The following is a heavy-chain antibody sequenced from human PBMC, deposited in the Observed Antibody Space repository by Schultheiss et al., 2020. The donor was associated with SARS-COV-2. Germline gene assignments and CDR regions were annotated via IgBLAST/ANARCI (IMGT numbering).Heavy chain of an antibody. Sequence: GGSLRLSCAASGFTFSTYAMSWVRQAPGKGLEWVSVISGSDGSTYYADAAKGRFTISRDNSKNTLYLQMNSLRAEDTAVYYCARDTEMATISFGGQGTLVTVSS. CDR2: ISGSDGST. CDR3: ARDTEMATISF. CDR1: GFTFSTYA. J-gene: IGHJ4*02. V-gene: IGHV3-23*01. D-gene: IGHD5-24*01.